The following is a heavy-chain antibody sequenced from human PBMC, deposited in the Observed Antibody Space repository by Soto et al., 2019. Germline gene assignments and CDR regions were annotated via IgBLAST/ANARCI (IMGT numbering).Heavy chain of an antibody. V-gene: IGHV3-33*01. CDR3: AREARFGELRLDY. CDR1: GFTFSSYG. Sequence: GSLRLSCAASGFTFSSYGMHWVRQAPGKGLEWVAVIWYDGSNKYYADSVKGRFTISRDNSKNTLYLQMNSLRAEDTAVYYCAREARFGELRLDYWGQGTLVTVSS. J-gene: IGHJ4*02. D-gene: IGHD3-10*01. CDR2: IWYDGSNK.